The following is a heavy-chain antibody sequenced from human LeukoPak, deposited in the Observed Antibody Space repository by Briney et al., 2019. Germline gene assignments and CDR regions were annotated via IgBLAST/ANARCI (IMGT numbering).Heavy chain of an antibody. J-gene: IGHJ3*02. Sequence: AASVKVCCTASGYTFTGYYIHWVRQAPGQGLEWMGWINPNSGGTNYAQKFQGRVTVTRDTSISTAYMELSRLRSDDTAVYYCARGRRYYDTSGYHAFDICGQGTMVTVSS. V-gene: IGHV1-2*02. CDR3: ARGRRYYDTSGYHAFDI. CDR1: GYTFTGYY. D-gene: IGHD3-22*01. CDR2: INPNSGGT.